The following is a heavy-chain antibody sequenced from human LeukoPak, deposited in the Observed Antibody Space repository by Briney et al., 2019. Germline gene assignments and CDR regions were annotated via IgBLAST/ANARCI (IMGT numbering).Heavy chain of an antibody. CDR1: GFTFSSYG. J-gene: IGHJ1*01. V-gene: IGHV3-30*18. CDR3: AKDLLRLSLAEYFQH. D-gene: IGHD3-3*01. CDR2: ISYDGSNK. Sequence: PGGSLRLSCAASGFTFSSYGMHWVRQAPGKGLEWVAVISYDGSNKYYADSVKGRFTVSRDNSKNTLYLQMNSLRAEDTAVYYCAKDLLRLSLAEYFQHWGQGTLVTVSS.